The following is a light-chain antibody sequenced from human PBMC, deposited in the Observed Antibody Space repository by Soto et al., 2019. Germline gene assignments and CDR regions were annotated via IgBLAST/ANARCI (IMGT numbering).Light chain of an antibody. V-gene: IGKV1-5*02. CDR1: QSVSTW. Sequence: DIQMTQSPSTLSASVGDTVTIICRASQSVSTWLAWYQQTPGKAPKLLMYDASTLESGAPARFSGSGSGTELTLTISSLQPEDFATYHCQEYKTWTFGQGTKVDI. CDR2: DAS. CDR3: QEYKTWT. J-gene: IGKJ1*01.